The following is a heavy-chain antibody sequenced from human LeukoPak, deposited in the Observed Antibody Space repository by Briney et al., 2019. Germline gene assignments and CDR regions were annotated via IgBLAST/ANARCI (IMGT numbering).Heavy chain of an antibody. D-gene: IGHD3-10*01. Sequence: GGSLRLSCAASGFTFDDYAMHWVRQAPGKGLEWVSGISWNSGSIGYADSVKGRFTISRDNSKNTLYLQMNSLRAEDTAVYYCARSPLYGSGSYYHLDYWGQGTLVTVSS. CDR3: ARSPLYGSGSYYHLDY. CDR2: ISWNSGSI. V-gene: IGHV3-9*01. J-gene: IGHJ4*02. CDR1: GFTFDDYA.